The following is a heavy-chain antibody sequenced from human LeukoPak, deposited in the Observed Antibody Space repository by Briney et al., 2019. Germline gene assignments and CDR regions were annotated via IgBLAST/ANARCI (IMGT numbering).Heavy chain of an antibody. CDR2: ISGSGGST. CDR3: AKFGGGIAARRYYFDY. D-gene: IGHD6-6*01. Sequence: GGSLRLSCAASGFTFSSYAMSGVRQAPGKGLEWVSAISGSGGSTYYADSVKGRFTISRDNSKTTLYLHMNSLRAEDTAVYYCAKFGGGIAARRYYFDYWGQGTLVTVSS. CDR1: GFTFSSYA. J-gene: IGHJ4*02. V-gene: IGHV3-23*01.